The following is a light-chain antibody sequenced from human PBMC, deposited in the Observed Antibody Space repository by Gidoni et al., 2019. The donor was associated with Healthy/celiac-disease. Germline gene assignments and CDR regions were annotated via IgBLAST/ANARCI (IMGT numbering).Light chain of an antibody. Sequence: QSALTQPASVSGSPGQSITISCTGTSSDVGGYNDVPGYQQHPGKAPKLMMYEVSNRPSGVSNRFSGSKSGNTAALTISGLQAEDEADYYCSSYTSSSTLGVFGGGTKLTVL. CDR3: SSYTSSSTLGV. J-gene: IGLJ2*01. CDR1: SSDVGGYND. V-gene: IGLV2-14*01. CDR2: EVS.